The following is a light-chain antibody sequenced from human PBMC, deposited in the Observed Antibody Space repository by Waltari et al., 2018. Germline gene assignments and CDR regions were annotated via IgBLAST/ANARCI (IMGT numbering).Light chain of an antibody. CDR3: QQYYSTPGVT. J-gene: IGKJ3*01. CDR1: PSVLYSSNNKNY. CDR2: WAS. Sequence: DIVMTQSPDSLAVSLGERATINCKSSPSVLYSSNNKNYLAWYQQKPGQPPKLLIYWASTRESGVPDRFSGSGSGTDFTLTISSLQAEDVAVYYCQQYYSTPGVTFGPGTKVDIK. V-gene: IGKV4-1*01.